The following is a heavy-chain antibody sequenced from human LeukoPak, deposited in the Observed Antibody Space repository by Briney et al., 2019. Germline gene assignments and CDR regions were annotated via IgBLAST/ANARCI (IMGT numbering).Heavy chain of an antibody. Sequence: ASVKVSCKASGYTFTSYYMHWVRQAPGQGFEWMGIINPSGGSTSYAQKFQGRVTMTRDMSTSTVYMELSSLRSEDTAVYYCARDGNWNYVDYYYYYMDVWGKGTTVTVSS. CDR1: GYTFTSYY. V-gene: IGHV1-46*01. CDR3: ARDGNWNYVDYYYYYMDV. D-gene: IGHD1-7*01. CDR2: INPSGGST. J-gene: IGHJ6*03.